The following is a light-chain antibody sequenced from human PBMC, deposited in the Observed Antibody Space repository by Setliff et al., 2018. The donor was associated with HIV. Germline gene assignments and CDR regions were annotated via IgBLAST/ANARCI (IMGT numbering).Light chain of an antibody. V-gene: IGLV1-47*01. J-gene: IGLJ1*01. Sequence: QSVLTQPPSASGTPGQRVTISCSGSSSNIVTNYLYWYQQLPGTAPKLLISRNNPQSSGVPDRFSGSKSGTSASLAISGLRSEDEADYYCAAWDDSLSGQVFGTGTKVTVL. CDR1: SSNIVTNY. CDR2: RNN. CDR3: AAWDDSLSGQV.